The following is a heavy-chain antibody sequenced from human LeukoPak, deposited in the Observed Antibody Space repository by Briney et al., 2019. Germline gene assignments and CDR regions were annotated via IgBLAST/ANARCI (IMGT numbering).Heavy chain of an antibody. CDR1: GFTFSSYG. Sequence: PGGSLRLPCAASGFTFSSYGMHWVRQAPGKGLEWVAVISYDGSNKYYADSVKGRFTISRDNSKNTLYLQMNSLRAEDTAVYYCAKLPLGVVIIGMRNYYYYGMDVWGQGTTVTVSS. CDR3: AKLPLGVVIIGMRNYYYYGMDV. V-gene: IGHV3-30*18. J-gene: IGHJ6*02. D-gene: IGHD3-3*01. CDR2: ISYDGSNK.